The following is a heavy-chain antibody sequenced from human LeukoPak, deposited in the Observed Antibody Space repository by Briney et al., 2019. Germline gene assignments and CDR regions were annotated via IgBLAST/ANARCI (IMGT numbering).Heavy chain of an antibody. CDR1: DYTFVSFG. CDR3: DRVATVCGVEPEQNRFDL. V-gene: IGHV1-18*01. Sequence: ASVKVSCKASDYTFVSFGITWVRQAPGQGLEWMGWISGYNGNRKIAQKFQGRVTLTTDSSTSTAYMELGNLKSDDTAVYFCDRVATVCGVEPEQNRFDLWGQGTLGIVSS. D-gene: IGHD3-3*01. CDR2: ISGYNGNR. J-gene: IGHJ4*02.